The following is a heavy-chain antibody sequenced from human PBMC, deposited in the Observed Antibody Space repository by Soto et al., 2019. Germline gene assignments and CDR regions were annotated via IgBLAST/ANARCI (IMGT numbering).Heavy chain of an antibody. CDR3: ARDIFVAAAGTT. J-gene: IGHJ4*02. Sequence: GGSLRLSCSASGFTFSGYYRSWIRQAPGKGLEWVSYISSSGSTIYYAYSVKGRSTISRDNAKNSPYLQMNSLRAEDTAVYYCARDIFVAAAGTTWGQGTLVT. V-gene: IGHV3-11*01. CDR1: GFTFSGYY. CDR2: ISSSGSTI. D-gene: IGHD6-13*01.